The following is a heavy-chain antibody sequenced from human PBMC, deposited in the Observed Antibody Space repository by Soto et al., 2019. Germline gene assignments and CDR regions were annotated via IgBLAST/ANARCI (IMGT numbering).Heavy chain of an antibody. CDR2: IYPGDSDT. CDR3: ARQTTVTPIDTFDY. D-gene: IGHD4-17*01. V-gene: IGHV5-51*01. Sequence: PGASLKISCKGSGYSYTNDWIGWVRQMPGKGLEWMGIIYPGDSDTRYSPSFQGQVTISADKSISTAYLQWSSLKASDTAMYYCARQTTVTPIDTFDYWGQGTLVTVSS. CDR1: GYSYTNDW. J-gene: IGHJ4*02.